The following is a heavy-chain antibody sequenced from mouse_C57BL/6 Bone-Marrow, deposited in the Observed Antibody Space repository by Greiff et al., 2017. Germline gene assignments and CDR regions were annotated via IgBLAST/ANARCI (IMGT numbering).Heavy chain of an antibody. V-gene: IGHV1-54*01. CDR2: INPGSGGT. Sequence: QVQLKESGAELVRPGTSVKVSCKASGYAFTNYLIEWVKQRPGQGLEWIGVINPGSGGTNYNEKFKGKATLTADKSSSTAYMQLSSLTSEDSAVYFCARDYGSGEDYFDYWGQGTTLTVSS. CDR3: ARDYGSGEDYFDY. D-gene: IGHD1-1*01. CDR1: GYAFTNYL. J-gene: IGHJ2*01.